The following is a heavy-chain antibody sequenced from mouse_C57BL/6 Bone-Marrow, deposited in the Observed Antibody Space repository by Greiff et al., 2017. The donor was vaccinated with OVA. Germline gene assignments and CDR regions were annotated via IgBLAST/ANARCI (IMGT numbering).Heavy chain of an antibody. J-gene: IGHJ1*03. V-gene: IGHV1-61*01. Sequence: VQLQQPGAELVRPGSSVKLSCKASGYTFTSYWMDWVKQRPGQGLEWIGNIYPSDSETHYNQKFKDKATLTVDKSSSQAYRQLSSLTSEDSAVYCCALRGAHVYVDVWGTGTTVTVSS. CDR1: GYTFTSYW. CDR2: IYPSDSET. CDR3: ALRGAHVYVDV.